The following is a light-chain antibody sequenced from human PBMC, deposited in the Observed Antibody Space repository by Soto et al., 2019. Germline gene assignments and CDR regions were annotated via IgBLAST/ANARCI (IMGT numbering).Light chain of an antibody. Sequence: PVSVSGSPGQSIAISCTGVRTDVADGYDYVSWYEQHLRKAAQVIIKDVSNPPSGVSDSSTDSKSGNTASLTISGLQAEDEAEYYCTSYTSSTPFYVFGTGTKVTVL. CDR1: RTDVADGYDY. CDR3: TSYTSSTPFYV. CDR2: DVS. V-gene: IGLV2-14*03. J-gene: IGLJ1*01.